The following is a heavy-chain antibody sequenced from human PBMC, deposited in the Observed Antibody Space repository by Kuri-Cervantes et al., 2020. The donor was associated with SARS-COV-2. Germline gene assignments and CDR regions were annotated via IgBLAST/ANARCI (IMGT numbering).Heavy chain of an antibody. CDR1: GFPFRSYW. D-gene: IGHD2-21*02. J-gene: IGHJ2*01. V-gene: IGHV3-74*01. CDR3: ARGGVVTADWYFDL. Sequence: GGSLRLSCAASGFPFRSYWMHWVRQAPGKGLVWVSRTNSDGISTSYADSVKGRFTISRDNAKNTLYLQLNSLGAEDTAVYYCARGGVVTADWYFDLWDRGTLVTVSS. CDR2: TNSDGIST.